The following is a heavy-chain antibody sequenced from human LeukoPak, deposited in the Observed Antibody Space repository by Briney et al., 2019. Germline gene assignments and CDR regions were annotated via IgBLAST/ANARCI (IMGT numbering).Heavy chain of an antibody. CDR1: GYTFTDYY. J-gene: IGHJ3*02. D-gene: IGHD5-24*01. Sequence: ASVKVSCKASGYTFTDYYLHWVRQAPGQGLGWMGWINPNNGGTNYAQKFRGRVTMTRDTSISTAYMELSRLTSDDTAVYYCASPEMATALWGAFDIWGQGTMVTVSS. V-gene: IGHV1-2*02. CDR2: INPNNGGT. CDR3: ASPEMATALWGAFDI.